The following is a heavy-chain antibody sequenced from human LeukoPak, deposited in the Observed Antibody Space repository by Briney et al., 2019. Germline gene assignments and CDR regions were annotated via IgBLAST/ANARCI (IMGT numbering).Heavy chain of an antibody. Sequence: PSETLSLTCVVSGYSISSGYYWGWIRQPPGKGLEWIGSIHHSGSTYYNPSLKSRVTISVDTSKNQFSLKLSFETAADTAVYYCSRDLNLAYGSGSFYYNWFDPWGLGTLVTVSS. J-gene: IGHJ5*02. CDR1: GYSISSGYY. CDR2: IHHSGST. CDR3: SRDLNLAYGSGSFYYNWFDP. V-gene: IGHV4-38-2*02. D-gene: IGHD3-10*01.